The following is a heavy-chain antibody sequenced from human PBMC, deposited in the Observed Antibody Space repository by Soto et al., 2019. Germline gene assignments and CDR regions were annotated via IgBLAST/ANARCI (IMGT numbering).Heavy chain of an antibody. CDR1: GFTFSSYS. D-gene: IGHD4-4*01. J-gene: IGHJ6*02. V-gene: IGHV3-21*01. CDR2: ISSSSTYM. CDR3: ARETGSKGMDV. Sequence: GGSLRLSCAASGFTFSSYSMDWVRQAPGKGLEWVSFISSSSTYMHYADSVKGRFTISRDDAKNSLYLQMNSLRAEDTAVYYCARETGSKGMDVWGQGTTVTVSS.